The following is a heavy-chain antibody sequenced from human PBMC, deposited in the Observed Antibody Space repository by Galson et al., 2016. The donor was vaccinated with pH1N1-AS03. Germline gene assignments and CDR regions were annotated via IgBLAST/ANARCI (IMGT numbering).Heavy chain of an antibody. CDR3: TKGYLTSTAVIARDGLDI. J-gene: IGHJ3*02. CDR1: GFTFSSYA. Sequence: SLRLSCAASGFTFSSYAMTWVRQAPGKGLEWVSTISASGVTTDCADSVKGRFTISRDNSRDTVYLQINSLRAEDTALYYCTKGYLTSTAVIARDGLDIWGQGTMVTVSS. CDR2: ISASGVTT. V-gene: IGHV3-23*01. D-gene: IGHD2-21*01.